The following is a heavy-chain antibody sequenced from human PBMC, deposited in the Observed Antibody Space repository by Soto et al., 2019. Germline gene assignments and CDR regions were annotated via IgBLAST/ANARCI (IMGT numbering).Heavy chain of an antibody. D-gene: IGHD3-3*01. Sequence: QVQLVQSGAEVKKPGASVKVSCKASGYTFTSYDINWVRQATGQGLEWMGWMNPNSGNTGYAQKFQGRVTMTRTTSISTAYMELSSLRSEDTAVYYCARRESVYYSYYYYYYMDVWGKGTTVTVSS. CDR1: GYTFTSYD. J-gene: IGHJ6*03. CDR2: MNPNSGNT. V-gene: IGHV1-8*01. CDR3: ARRESVYYSYYYYYYMDV.